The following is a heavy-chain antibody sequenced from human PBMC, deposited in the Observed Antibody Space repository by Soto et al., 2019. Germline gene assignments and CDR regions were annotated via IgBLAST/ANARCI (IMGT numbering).Heavy chain of an antibody. V-gene: IGHV1-3*01. D-gene: IGHD1-20*01. J-gene: IGHJ4*02. CDR1: GYTFTSYA. CDR2: INAGNGNT. CDR3: ARGLYNPFDY. Sequence: QVQLVQSGAEVKKPGASVKVSCKASGYTFTSYAIPWVRQAPGQRLEWMGWINAGNGNTKYSQKFQGRVTITRDTSASTAYMELSSLRSEDTAVYYCARGLYNPFDYWGQGTLVTVSS.